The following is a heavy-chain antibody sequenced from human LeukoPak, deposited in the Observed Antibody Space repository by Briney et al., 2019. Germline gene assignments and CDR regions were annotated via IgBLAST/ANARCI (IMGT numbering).Heavy chain of an antibody. Sequence: PSETLSLTCTVSGGSISSGDYYWSWIRQHPGKGLEWIGYIYYSGSTYYNPSLKSRVTMSVDTSKNQFSLKLNSVTAADTAVYYCARGAYSSGWAYFDHWGQGTLVTVSS. CDR2: IYYSGST. D-gene: IGHD6-19*01. CDR1: GGSISSGDYY. CDR3: ARGAYSSGWAYFDH. V-gene: IGHV4-31*03. J-gene: IGHJ4*02.